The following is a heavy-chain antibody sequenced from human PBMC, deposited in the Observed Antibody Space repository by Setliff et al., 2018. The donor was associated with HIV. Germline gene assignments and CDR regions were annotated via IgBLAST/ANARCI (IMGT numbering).Heavy chain of an antibody. CDR2: ISGSGVST. CDR1: GVSFSGDY. Sequence: ETLSLTCAVSGVSFSGDYWSWVRQAPGKGLEWVSGISGSGVSTYYADSVKGRFTISRDNSKNTLYLQMNSLRAEDTAIYYCAKMVGGSRSSGSCYFDYWGQGTLVTVSS. J-gene: IGHJ4*02. D-gene: IGHD2-15*01. CDR3: AKMVGGSRSSGSCYFDY. V-gene: IGHV3-23*01.